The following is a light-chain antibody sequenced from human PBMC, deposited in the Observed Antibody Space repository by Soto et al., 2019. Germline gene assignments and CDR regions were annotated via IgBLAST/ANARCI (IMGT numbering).Light chain of an antibody. CDR3: SSYGGSNNFV. J-gene: IGLJ1*01. Sequence: HSVLTQPPSASGSPGQSVTISCTGTSSDVGGYNFVSWYQHFPGKAPKLIIYEVTKRPSGVPDRFSGSKSGNTASLTVSGLQTDDEADYYCSSYGGSNNFVFGTGTKVTV. V-gene: IGLV2-8*01. CDR2: EVT. CDR1: SSDVGGYNF.